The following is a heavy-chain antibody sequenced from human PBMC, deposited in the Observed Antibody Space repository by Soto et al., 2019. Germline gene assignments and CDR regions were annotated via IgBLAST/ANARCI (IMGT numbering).Heavy chain of an antibody. V-gene: IGHV1-18*01. Sequence: ASVKVSCKASGYTFTSYGISWVRQAPGQGLEWMGWISAYNGNTNYAQKLQGRVTMTTDTSTSTAYMELRSLRSDDTAVYYCARSPDDFWGGFWFDPWGQGTLVTVSS. CDR1: GYTFTSYG. CDR3: ARSPDDFWGGFWFDP. CDR2: ISAYNGNT. J-gene: IGHJ5*02. D-gene: IGHD3-3*01.